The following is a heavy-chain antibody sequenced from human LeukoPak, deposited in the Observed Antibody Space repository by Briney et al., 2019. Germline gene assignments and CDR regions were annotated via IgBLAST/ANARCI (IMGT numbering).Heavy chain of an antibody. J-gene: IGHJ4*02. CDR2: IYYSGST. V-gene: IGHV4-59*01. CDR3: ARGDGYGFFDY. D-gene: IGHD5-24*01. CDR1: GGSISSYY. Sequence: SGTLSLTCSVSGGSISSYYWSWIRQPPGKGLEWIGYIYYSGSTKYSPSLKSRVTMSVDTSKNQFSLKLSSVTAADTAVYYCARGDGYGFFDYWGQGTLVTVSS.